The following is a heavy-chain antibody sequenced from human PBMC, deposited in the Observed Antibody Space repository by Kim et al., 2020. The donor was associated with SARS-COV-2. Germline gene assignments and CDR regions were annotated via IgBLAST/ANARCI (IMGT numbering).Heavy chain of an antibody. Sequence: GGSLRLSCAASGFTFGSYGMHWVRQAPGKGLEWVSCISWNRGSIGYADSVKGRFTISRDNAKNSLYLQMNSLRAEDTALYYCAKDMIYYYDSSGYYPSRQNYFDLWGEGT. CDR3: AKDMIYYYDSSGYYPSRQNYFDL. CDR2: ISWNRGSI. J-gene: IGHJ4*02. D-gene: IGHD3-22*01. V-gene: IGHV3-9*01. CDR1: GFTFGSYG.